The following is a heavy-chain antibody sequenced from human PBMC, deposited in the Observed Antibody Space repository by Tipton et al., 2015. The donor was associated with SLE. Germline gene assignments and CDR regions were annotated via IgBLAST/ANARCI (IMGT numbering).Heavy chain of an antibody. D-gene: IGHD3-10*01. Sequence: TLSLTCTVSGGSISSSSYYWGWIRQPPGKGLEWIGSIYYSGSTYYNPSLKSRVTISVDTSKNQFSLKLSSVTAADTAVYYCARKSGGRNYGSGRGWFDPWGQGTLVTVSS. V-gene: IGHV4-39*07. J-gene: IGHJ5*02. CDR2: IYYSGST. CDR3: ARKSGGRNYGSGRGWFDP. CDR1: GGSISSSSYY.